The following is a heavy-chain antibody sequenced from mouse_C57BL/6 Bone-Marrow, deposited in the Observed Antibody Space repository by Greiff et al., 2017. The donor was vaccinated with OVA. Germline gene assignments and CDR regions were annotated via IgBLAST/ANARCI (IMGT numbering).Heavy chain of an antibody. CDR1: GFSLTSYG. V-gene: IGHV2-2*01. CDR3: ARKSSNWDVWYFDV. J-gene: IGHJ1*03. D-gene: IGHD4-1*01. CDR2: IWSGGST. Sequence: VQLQQSGPGLVQPSQSLSITCTVSGFSLTSYGVHWVRQSPGKGLEWLGVIWSGGSTDYNAAFISRLSISKDNSKSQVFFKMNSLQADDTAIYYCARKSSNWDVWYFDVWGTGTTVTVSS.